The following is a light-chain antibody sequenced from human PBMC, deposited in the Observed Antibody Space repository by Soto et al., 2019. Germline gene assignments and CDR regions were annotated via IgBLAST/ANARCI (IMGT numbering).Light chain of an antibody. J-gene: IGKJ5*01. CDR1: QSLMHRNGCNC. V-gene: IGKV2-28*01. CDR2: VGS. Sequence: DILMTQSPLTLSVTPGETASISCRSSQSLMHRNGCNCLDWYLQKPGQSPQLLIYVGSNRACGVPDRFSGSGSGTEFTLKISRVEAEDFGVYYCMQSLQYPTFGQGTRLEIK. CDR3: MQSLQYPT.